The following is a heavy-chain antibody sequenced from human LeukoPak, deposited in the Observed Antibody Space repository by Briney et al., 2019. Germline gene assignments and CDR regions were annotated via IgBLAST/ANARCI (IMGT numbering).Heavy chain of an antibody. CDR1: GFTFSSYA. V-gene: IGHV3-23*01. J-gene: IGHJ4*02. Sequence: PGGSLRLSCAASGFTFSSYAMSWVRKAPGKGLEWVSAISGSGGSTYYADSVKGRFTISRDNSKNTLYLQMNSLRAEDTAVYYCAKAEYSSGWPDFDYWGQGTLVTVSS. D-gene: IGHD6-19*01. CDR2: ISGSGGST. CDR3: AKAEYSSGWPDFDY.